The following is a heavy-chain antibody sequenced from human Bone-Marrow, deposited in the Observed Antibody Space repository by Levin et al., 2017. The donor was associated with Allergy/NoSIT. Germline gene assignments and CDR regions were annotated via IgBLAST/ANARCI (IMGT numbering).Heavy chain of an antibody. V-gene: IGHV3-7*03. CDR3: ARGRNVSE. CDR1: GFSLGTYW. J-gene: IGHJ4*02. CDR2: IKQDGTEE. Sequence: GESLKISCAASGFSLGTYWMAWVRQAPGKGLEWVANIKQDGTEEFYVESVKGRFTISRDNLENSLFLQMDSLRVDDTAMYYCARGRNVSEWGRGTLVTVSS.